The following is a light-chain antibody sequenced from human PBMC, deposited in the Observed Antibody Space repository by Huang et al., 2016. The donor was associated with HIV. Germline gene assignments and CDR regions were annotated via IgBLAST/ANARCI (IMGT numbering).Light chain of an antibody. J-gene: IGKJ2*01. CDR3: QQSFSTPPT. CDR2: AAS. CDR1: QSINTY. V-gene: IGKV1-39*01. Sequence: DIQMTQSPSSLSASLGDRVTITCRASQSINTYLNWYQKKPGKAPNLLISAASSLHSGVPSRFSGSGSGTDYTLTISSLQPEDFATYYCQQSFSTPPTFGQGTNLDIK.